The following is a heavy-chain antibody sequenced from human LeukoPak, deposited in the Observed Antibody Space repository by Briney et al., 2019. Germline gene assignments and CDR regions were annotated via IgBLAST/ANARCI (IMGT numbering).Heavy chain of an antibody. D-gene: IGHD3-10*01. CDR2: IRSKANSYAT. V-gene: IGHV3-73*01. J-gene: IGHJ6*03. Sequence: GGSLRLSCAAPGFTFSGSAMHWVRQASGKGLEWVGRIRSKANSYATAYAASVKGRFTISRDDSKNTAYLQMNSLKTEDTAVYYCTPLDGSGSYFSYYYYMDVWGKGTTVTVSS. CDR1: GFTFSGSA. CDR3: TPLDGSGSYFSYYYYMDV.